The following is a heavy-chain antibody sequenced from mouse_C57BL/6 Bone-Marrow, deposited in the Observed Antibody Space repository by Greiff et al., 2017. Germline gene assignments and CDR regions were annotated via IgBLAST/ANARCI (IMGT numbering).Heavy chain of an antibody. V-gene: IGHV5-16*01. CDR3: ARDRGWFLDY. Sequence: EVNVVESEGGLVQPGSSMKLSCTASGFTFSDYYMAWVRQVPEKGLEWVANINYDGSSTYYLDSLKSRFIISRDNAKNILYLQMSSLKSEDTATYYCARDRGWFLDYWGQGTTLTVSS. CDR1: GFTFSDYY. CDR2: INYDGSST. D-gene: IGHD2-3*01. J-gene: IGHJ2*01.